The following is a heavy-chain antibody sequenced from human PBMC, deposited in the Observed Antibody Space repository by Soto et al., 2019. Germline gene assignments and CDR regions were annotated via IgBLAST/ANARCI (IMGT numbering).Heavy chain of an antibody. CDR3: ARVETSVATIEDDY. Sequence: ASVKVSCKASGYTFTSYAMHWVRQAPGQRLAWMGWSNAGNGNTKYSQKFPGRVTITADESTSTAYMELSSLRSEDTAVYYCARVETSVATIEDDYWGQGTLLTVSS. J-gene: IGHJ4*02. V-gene: IGHV1-3*01. D-gene: IGHD5-12*01. CDR1: GYTFTSYA. CDR2: SNAGNGNT.